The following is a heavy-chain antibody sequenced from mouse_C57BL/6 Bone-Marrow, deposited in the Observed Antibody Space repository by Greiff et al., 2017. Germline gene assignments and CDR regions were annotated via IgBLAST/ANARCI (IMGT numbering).Heavy chain of an antibody. D-gene: IGHD1-1*01. Sequence: QVQLKQSGAGLVRPGTSVKVSCKASGYAFTNYLIEWVKQRPGQGLEWIGVINPGSGGTNYNEKFKGKATLTADKSSSTAYMQLSSLTSEDSAVYFCARWEVVADWYFDVWGTGTTVTVSS. CDR1: GYAFTNYL. CDR3: ARWEVVADWYFDV. J-gene: IGHJ1*03. CDR2: INPGSGGT. V-gene: IGHV1-54*01.